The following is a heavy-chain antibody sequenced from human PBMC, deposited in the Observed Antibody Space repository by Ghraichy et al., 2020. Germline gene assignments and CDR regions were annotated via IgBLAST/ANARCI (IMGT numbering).Heavy chain of an antibody. CDR3: ARDSPSGRAAADPDY. D-gene: IGHD6-13*01. V-gene: IGHV3-74*03. J-gene: IGHJ4*02. CDR2: INGDGSTT. CDR1: GFTFSSYW. Sequence: GGSLRLSCAASGFTFSSYWMHWVRQAPGKGLVWVALINGDGSTTTYADSVKGRFTISRDNAKNTLYLQMNSLRAEDTAVFYCARDSPSGRAAADPDYWGQGTLVTVSS.